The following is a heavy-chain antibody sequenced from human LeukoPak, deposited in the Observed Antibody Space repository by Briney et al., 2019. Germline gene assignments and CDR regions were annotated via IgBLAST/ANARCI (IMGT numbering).Heavy chain of an antibody. Sequence: ESGPRLVKPTQTLTLTCTFSGFSFSTSGVGVGWIRQPPGKALEWLALIYWHGDQRYSPSLKTRLTIAKDTSKNQVVLTLTSVDPVDTATYYCVHQHNLAAADTWGQGLLVTVSS. J-gene: IGHJ4*02. D-gene: IGHD6-13*01. CDR2: IYWHGDQ. CDR1: GFSFSTSGVG. CDR3: VHQHNLAAADT. V-gene: IGHV2-5*01.